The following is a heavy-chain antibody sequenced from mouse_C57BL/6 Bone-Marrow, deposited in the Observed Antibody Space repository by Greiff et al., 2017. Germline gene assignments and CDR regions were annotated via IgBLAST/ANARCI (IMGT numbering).Heavy chain of an antibody. Sequence: VQLQQSGPELVKPGASVKIPCKASGYTFTDYNMDWVKQSHGKSLEWIGDINPNNGGTIYNQKFKGKATLTVDKSSSTAYMELRSLTSEDTAVYYCARRWLPWYFDVWGTGTTVTVSS. CDR1: GYTFTDYN. J-gene: IGHJ1*03. CDR2: INPNNGGT. D-gene: IGHD2-3*01. CDR3: ARRWLPWYFDV. V-gene: IGHV1-18*01.